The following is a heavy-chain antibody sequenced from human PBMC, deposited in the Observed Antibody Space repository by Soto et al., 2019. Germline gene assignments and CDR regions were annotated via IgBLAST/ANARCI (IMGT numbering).Heavy chain of an antibody. J-gene: IGHJ4*02. CDR2: IYKSGST. D-gene: IGHD1-26*01. CDR1: GGSISDYY. Sequence: QVQLQESGPGLVKPSETLSLTCSVSGGSISDYYWSWVRQPPGRGLEWIGYIYKSGSTNYNPSLKSRVTISVDTSKNLFSLKLSSVLAADTAVYYCARDQNGSPHFDYWGQGTLVTVSS. V-gene: IGHV4-59*01. CDR3: ARDQNGSPHFDY.